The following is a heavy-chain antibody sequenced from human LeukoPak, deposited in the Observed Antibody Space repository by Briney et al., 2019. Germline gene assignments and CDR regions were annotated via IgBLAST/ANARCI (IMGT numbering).Heavy chain of an antibody. CDR1: GYIFTSYW. CDR3: ARGLTYGSGSNFDY. Sequence: GESLKISCKASGYIFTSYWIGWVRQMPGKGLEWMGITYPGDSDTRYSPSFQGQVTISVDKSISTAYLQWSSLKASDTAMHYCARGLTYGSGSNFDYWGQGSLVIVSS. D-gene: IGHD3-10*01. V-gene: IGHV5-51*01. J-gene: IGHJ4*02. CDR2: TYPGDSDT.